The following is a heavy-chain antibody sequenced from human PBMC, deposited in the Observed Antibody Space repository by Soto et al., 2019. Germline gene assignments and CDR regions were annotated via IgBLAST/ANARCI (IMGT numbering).Heavy chain of an antibody. CDR2: IRSKANSYAT. CDR1: GFTFSGSA. CDR3: TRPLDPDCTNGVCQKTYYYYYYMDV. J-gene: IGHJ6*03. D-gene: IGHD2-8*01. V-gene: IGHV3-73*01. Sequence: PGGSLRLSCAASGFTFSGSAMHWVRQASGKGLEWVGRIRSKANSYATAYAASVKGRFTISRDDSKNTAYLHMNSLKTEDTAVYYCTRPLDPDCTNGVCQKTYYYYYYMDVWGKGTTVTVSS.